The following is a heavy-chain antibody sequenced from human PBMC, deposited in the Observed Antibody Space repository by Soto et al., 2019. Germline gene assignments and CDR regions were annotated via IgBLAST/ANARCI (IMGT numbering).Heavy chain of an antibody. CDR1: GGSISSYY. Sequence: SETLSLTCTVSGGSISSYYWSWIRQPPGKGLEWIGYIYYSGSTNYNPSLKSRVTISVDTSKNQFSLKLSSVTAADTAVYYCARQARSIPYGDYSDWFDPWGQGTLVTVSS. D-gene: IGHD4-17*01. CDR2: IYYSGST. V-gene: IGHV4-59*01. CDR3: ARQARSIPYGDYSDWFDP. J-gene: IGHJ5*02.